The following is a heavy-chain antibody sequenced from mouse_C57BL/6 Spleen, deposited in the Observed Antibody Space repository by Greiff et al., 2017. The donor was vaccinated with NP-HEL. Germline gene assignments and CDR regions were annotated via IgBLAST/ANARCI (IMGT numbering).Heavy chain of an antibody. CDR3: GRESAWFAY. CDR2: IYPGSGST. V-gene: IGHV1-55*01. J-gene: IGHJ3*01. Sequence: VQLQQPGAELVKPGASVKMSCKASGYTFTSYWITWVKQRPGQGLEWIGDIYPGSGSTNYNEKFKSKATLTVDTPTSTAYMQLSSLTSEDSAVYYGGRESAWFAYWGQGTLVTVSA. D-gene: IGHD6-2*01. CDR1: GYTFTSYW.